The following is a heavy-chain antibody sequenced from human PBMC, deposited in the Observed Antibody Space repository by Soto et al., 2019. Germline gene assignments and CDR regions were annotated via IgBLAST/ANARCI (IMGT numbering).Heavy chain of an antibody. Sequence: PSETLSLTCAVSGGSISSGGYSWSWIRQPPGKGLEWIGYIYHSGSTYYNPSLKSRVTISVDRSKNQFSLKLSSVTAADTAVYYCARVRKEIYWFDPLGQGTLVNVSS. CDR3: ARVRKEIYWFDP. CDR2: IYHSGST. J-gene: IGHJ5*02. CDR1: GGSISSGGYS. V-gene: IGHV4-30-2*01.